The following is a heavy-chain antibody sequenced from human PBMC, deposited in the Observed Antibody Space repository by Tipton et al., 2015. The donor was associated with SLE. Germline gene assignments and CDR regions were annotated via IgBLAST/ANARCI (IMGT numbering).Heavy chain of an antibody. J-gene: IGHJ3*01. D-gene: IGHD1-26*01. CDR1: GGSISSSGYY. CDR2: IYYSGST. V-gene: IGHV4-39*01. CDR3: ARWDSGRSVGAFDF. Sequence: TLSLTYTVSGGSISSSGYYWGWIRQPPGKGLEWIGSIYYSGSTYYNPSLNSRVTISVDTSENQFSLKLSSVTAADTAVYYCARWDSGRSVGAFDFWGQGTMVTVSS.